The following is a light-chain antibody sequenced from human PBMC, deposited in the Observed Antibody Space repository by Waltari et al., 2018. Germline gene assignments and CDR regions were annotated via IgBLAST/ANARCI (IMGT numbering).Light chain of an antibody. CDR1: NFESKR. J-gene: IGLJ3*02. CDR2: DDS. Sequence: SYVVSQPPSVSVAPGQTARTTCGGNNFESKRVHRYQQKPGQAPVLVVSDDSDRPSGIPERFSGSKSGNTATLTISRVEAGDEADYYCQVWDSSSDHHVFGGGTRLTVL. CDR3: QVWDSSSDHHV. V-gene: IGLV3-21*02.